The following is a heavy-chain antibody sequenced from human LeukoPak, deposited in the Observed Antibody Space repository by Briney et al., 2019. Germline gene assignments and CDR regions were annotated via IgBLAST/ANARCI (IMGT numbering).Heavy chain of an antibody. Sequence: ASVKVSCKASGYTFTSYYMHWVRQAPGQGLEWMGIINPSGGSTSYAQKFQGRVTMTRDMSTSTVYMELSSLRAEDTAVYYCAKDHLPGYCGGDCSVDYWGQGTLVTVSS. D-gene: IGHD2-21*02. CDR3: AKDHLPGYCGGDCSVDY. CDR2: INPSGGST. CDR1: GYTFTSYY. J-gene: IGHJ4*02. V-gene: IGHV1-46*01.